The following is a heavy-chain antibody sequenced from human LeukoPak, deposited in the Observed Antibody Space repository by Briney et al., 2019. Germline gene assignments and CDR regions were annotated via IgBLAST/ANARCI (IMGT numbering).Heavy chain of an antibody. CDR1: GGSFSGYY. CDR2: INHSGST. CDR3: ARGQASFDI. V-gene: IGHV4-34*01. J-gene: IGHJ3*02. Sequence: PSETLSLTCAVYGGSFSGYYWSWIRQPPGRGLEWIGEINHSGSTNYNPSLKSRVTISVDTSKNQFSLKLSSVTAADTAVYYCARGQASFDIWGQGTMVTVSS.